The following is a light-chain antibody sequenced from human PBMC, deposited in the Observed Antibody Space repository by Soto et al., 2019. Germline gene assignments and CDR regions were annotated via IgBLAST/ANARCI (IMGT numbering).Light chain of an antibody. CDR3: QQRHNWPIT. CDR1: QSVTSNY. CDR2: GPS. Sequence: EIVLTQSPGTLSLSPGERATLSCRASQSVTSNYLAWYQQKPSQAPRLLMYGPSSRATGIPDRFSGSGSGTDFTLTISGLEPADLGVYYCQQRHNWPITFGQGTRLEIK. J-gene: IGKJ5*01. V-gene: IGKV3D-20*02.